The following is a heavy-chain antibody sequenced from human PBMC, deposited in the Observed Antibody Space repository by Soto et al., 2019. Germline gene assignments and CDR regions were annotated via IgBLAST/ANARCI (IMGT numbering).Heavy chain of an antibody. D-gene: IGHD2-2*01. CDR3: GRAGQKVPAVSRPPP. CDR1: GYSFKSNG. Sequence: QVQLVQSGAEVKKPGASVKVSCKASGYSFKSNGITWVRQAPGQGLEWVGWISAYNGNTKYAEKIQGRVTMSTDTPASTGYMELRSVTSDAPPVYFGGRAGQKVPAVSRPPPGGKEPLVPVS. CDR2: ISAYNGNT. J-gene: IGHJ5*02. V-gene: IGHV1-18*04.